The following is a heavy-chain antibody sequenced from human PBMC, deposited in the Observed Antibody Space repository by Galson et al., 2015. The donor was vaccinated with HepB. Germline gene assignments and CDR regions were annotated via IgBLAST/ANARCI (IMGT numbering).Heavy chain of an antibody. CDR2: ISSSSSYI. J-gene: IGHJ6*02. CDR1: GFTFSSYS. CDR3: ARDGPQSGIFGVVIIPGPYGMDV. Sequence: SLRLSCAASGFTFSSYSMNWVRQAPGKGLEWVSSISSSSSYIYYADSVKGRFTISRDNAKNSLYLQMNSLRAEDTAVYYCARDGPQSGIFGVVIIPGPYGMDVWGQGTTVTVSS. D-gene: IGHD3-3*01. V-gene: IGHV3-21*01.